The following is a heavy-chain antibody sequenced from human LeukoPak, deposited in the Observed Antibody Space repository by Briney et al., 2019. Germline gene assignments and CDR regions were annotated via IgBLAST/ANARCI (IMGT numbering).Heavy chain of an antibody. J-gene: IGHJ2*01. Sequence: GESLKISCKGSGYSFTSYWIGWVRQMPGKGLEWMGIIYPGDSDTRYSPSFQGQVTIPADKSISTAYLQWSSLKASDTAMYYCERQTQGSPYRAPGWYFDLWGRGTLVTVSS. CDR2: IYPGDSDT. CDR3: ERQTQGSPYRAPGWYFDL. CDR1: GYSFTSYW. D-gene: IGHD1-26*01. V-gene: IGHV5-51*01.